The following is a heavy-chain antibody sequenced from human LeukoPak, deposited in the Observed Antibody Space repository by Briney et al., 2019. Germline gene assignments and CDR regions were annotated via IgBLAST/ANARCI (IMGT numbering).Heavy chain of an antibody. CDR2: VYYSGTI. D-gene: IGHD2-21*02. V-gene: IGHV4-59*08. Sequence: SETLSLTCTVSGGAIDDYYWSWIRQPPGKGLEWIAYVYYSGTINYNPSLESRVTISVDTSKNQFSLRLTSVAAAGTAVYYCARQGTAAVPFQLWGQGTLVTVSS. CDR3: ARQGTAAVPFQL. J-gene: IGHJ1*01. CDR1: GGAIDDYY.